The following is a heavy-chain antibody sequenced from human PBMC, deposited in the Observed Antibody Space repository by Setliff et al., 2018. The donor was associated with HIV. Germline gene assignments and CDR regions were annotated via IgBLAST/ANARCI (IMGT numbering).Heavy chain of an antibody. CDR2: FHYSGST. CDR1: GGSLSSTTYY. J-gene: IGHJ6*02. CDR3: ARGLSVYSYANVYYYHGMDV. Sequence: PSETLSLTCTVSGGSLSSTTYYWGWIRQPTGKGLEWIGRFHYSGSTSYNPSLKSRVAISVDTSKSQFSRKMTSVTAADTAVYYCARGLSVYSYANVYYYHGMDVWGQGTTVTVSS. D-gene: IGHD5-18*01. V-gene: IGHV4-39*01.